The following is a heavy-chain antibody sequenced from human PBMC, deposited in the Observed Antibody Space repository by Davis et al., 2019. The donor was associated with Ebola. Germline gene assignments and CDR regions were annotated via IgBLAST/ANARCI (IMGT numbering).Heavy chain of an antibody. Sequence: PGGSLRLSCAASGFTFRNYWMAWGRQAPGKGLEWVAHIKHDGSVKDYVDSVKGRFTISRDNAKNSLYLQMNSLRVEDTAVYYCVRGGWASLFDYWGQGTLVTVSS. CDR3: VRGGWASLFDY. D-gene: IGHD6-19*01. J-gene: IGHJ4*02. CDR1: GFTFRNYW. CDR2: IKHDGSVK. V-gene: IGHV3-7*03.